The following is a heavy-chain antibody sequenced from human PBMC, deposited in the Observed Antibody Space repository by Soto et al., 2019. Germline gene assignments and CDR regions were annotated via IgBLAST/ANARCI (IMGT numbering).Heavy chain of an antibody. V-gene: IGHV4-34*01. D-gene: IGHD6-19*01. CDR2: INHSGST. Sequence: PSETLSLTCAVYGGSFSGYYWSWIRQPPGKGLEWIGEINHSGSTNYNPSLKSRVTISVDTSKNQFSLKLSSVTAADTAVYYCARGMQWLVRIFDYWGQGTLVTVSS. J-gene: IGHJ4*02. CDR1: GGSFSGYY. CDR3: ARGMQWLVRIFDY.